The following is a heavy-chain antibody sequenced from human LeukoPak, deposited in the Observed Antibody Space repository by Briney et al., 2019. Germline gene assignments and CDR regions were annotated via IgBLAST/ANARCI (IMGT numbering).Heavy chain of an antibody. V-gene: IGHV1-2*02. CDR1: RYTFTGYY. Sequence: ASVKVSCKASRYTFTGYYMHWVRQAPGQGLEWMGWINPNSGGTNYAQKFQGRVTMTRDTSISTAYMELSRLRSDDTAVYYCARETDIVVVVAATEIDAFDIWGQGTMVTVSS. D-gene: IGHD2-15*01. J-gene: IGHJ3*02. CDR2: INPNSGGT. CDR3: ARETDIVVVVAATEIDAFDI.